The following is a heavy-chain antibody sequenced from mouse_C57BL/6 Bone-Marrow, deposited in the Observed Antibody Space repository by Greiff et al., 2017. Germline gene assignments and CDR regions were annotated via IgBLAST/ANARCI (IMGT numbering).Heavy chain of an antibody. D-gene: IGHD2-1*01. CDR2: ISNGGGST. V-gene: IGHV5-12*01. CDR1: GFTFSDYY. CDR3: ARQIYYGNYGFAY. J-gene: IGHJ3*01. Sequence: EVKLMESGGGLVQPGGSLKLSCAASGFTFSDYYMYWVRQTPEKRLEWVAYISNGGGSTYYPDTVKGRFTISRDNAKNTLYLQMSRLKSEDTAMYYCARQIYYGNYGFAYWGQGTLVTVSA.